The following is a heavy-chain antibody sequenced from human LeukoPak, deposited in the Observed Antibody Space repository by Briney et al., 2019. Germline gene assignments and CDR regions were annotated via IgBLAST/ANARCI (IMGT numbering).Heavy chain of an antibody. CDR2: ISYDGSNK. CDR3: AKPHGPYSSSWFDY. Sequence: GGSLRLSCAASGFTFSSYAMHWVRQAPGKGLEWVAVISYDGSNKYYADSVRGRFTISRDNSKNTLYLQMNSLRAEDTAVYYCAKPHGPYSSSWFDYWGQGTLVTVSS. CDR1: GFTFSSYA. V-gene: IGHV3-30*18. J-gene: IGHJ4*02. D-gene: IGHD6-13*01.